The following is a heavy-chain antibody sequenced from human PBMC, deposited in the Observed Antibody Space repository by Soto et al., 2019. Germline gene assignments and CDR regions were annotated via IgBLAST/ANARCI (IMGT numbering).Heavy chain of an antibody. CDR3: ARGGFYDSSGYYFTNDFDY. Sequence: QVHLVESGGGVVQPGRSLTLSCAVSGFTFSNFAMYWVRQAPGKGLEWVALVSHDGNNKYYADSVKGRFTVSRDKSKNTLVLLMNSLRTEDTAVYYCARGGFYDSSGYYFTNDFDYWGQGTLVTVSS. J-gene: IGHJ4*02. V-gene: IGHV3-30*04. CDR2: VSHDGNNK. CDR1: GFTFSNFA. D-gene: IGHD3-22*01.